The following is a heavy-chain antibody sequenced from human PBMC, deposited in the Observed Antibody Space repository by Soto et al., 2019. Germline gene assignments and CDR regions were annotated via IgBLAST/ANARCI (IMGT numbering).Heavy chain of an antibody. J-gene: IGHJ5*02. V-gene: IGHV1-8*01. Sequence: QVQLVHSGAEVKKPGASVKVSCKASGYTFTSYDINWVRQATGQGLEWMGCMNPNSGNTGYAQKFQGRVTMTRNTSISTAYMELSSLRSEDTAVYYCARRGYGSGYSNNWFDPWGQGTLVTVSS. CDR3: ARRGYGSGYSNNWFDP. CDR2: MNPNSGNT. D-gene: IGHD3-10*01. CDR1: GYTFTSYD.